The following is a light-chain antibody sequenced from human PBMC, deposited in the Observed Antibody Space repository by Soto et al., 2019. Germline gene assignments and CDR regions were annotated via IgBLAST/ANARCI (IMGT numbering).Light chain of an antibody. CDR3: QQYDSSPFT. CDR1: QSDSSSY. CDR2: GTS. V-gene: IGKV3-20*01. Sequence: EIVLTQSPGTLSLSPGERATLSCRASQSDSSSYLAWYQQKPGQSPSLLIYGTSSRATGIPDRFSGSGSGTDFTLTISKLEPEDFAVYYCQQYDSSPFTFGQGTKLEIK. J-gene: IGKJ2*01.